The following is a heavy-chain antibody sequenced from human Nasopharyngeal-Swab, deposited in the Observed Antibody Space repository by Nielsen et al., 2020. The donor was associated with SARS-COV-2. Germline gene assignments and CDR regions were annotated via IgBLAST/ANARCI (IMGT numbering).Heavy chain of an antibody. J-gene: IGHJ6*02. CDR3: TTDSRFLEWLKFYYYGMDV. V-gene: IGHV3-15*01. CDR2: IKSKTDGGTT. Sequence: GESLKISCAASGFTFSSYWMSWVRQAPGKGLEWVGRIKSKTDGGTTDYAAPVKGRFTISRDDSKNTLYLQMNSLKTEDTAVYYCTTDSRFLEWLKFYYYGMDVWGQGTTVTVSS. D-gene: IGHD3-3*01. CDR1: GFTFSSYW.